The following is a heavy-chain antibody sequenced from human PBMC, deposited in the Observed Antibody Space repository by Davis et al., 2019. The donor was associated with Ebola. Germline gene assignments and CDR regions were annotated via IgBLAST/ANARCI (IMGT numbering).Heavy chain of an antibody. CDR3: ARGADTAMVYYYYGMDV. V-gene: IGHV4-59*12. D-gene: IGHD5-18*01. J-gene: IGHJ6*02. CDR2: IYYSGST. Sequence: SETLSLTCTVSGGSISSYYWSWIRQPPGKGLEWIGYIYYSGSTNYNPSLKSRVTISVDRSKNQFSLKLSSVTAADTAVYYCARGADTAMVYYYYGMDVWGQGTTVTVSS. CDR1: GGSISSYY.